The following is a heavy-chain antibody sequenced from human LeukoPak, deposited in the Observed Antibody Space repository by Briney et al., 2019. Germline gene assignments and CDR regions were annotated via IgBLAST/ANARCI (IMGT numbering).Heavy chain of an antibody. CDR3: ARDVPVDDVFDL. CDR2: IRYDGSNK. Sequence: GRSLRLSCAASGFTFSSYGMHWVRQAPGKGLEWVAFIRYDGSNKYYADSVKGRFTISRDNSKNTLYLQMNSLRAEDTAVYYCARDVPVDDVFDLWGQGTVVTVSS. CDR1: GFTFSSYG. J-gene: IGHJ3*01. V-gene: IGHV3-30*02.